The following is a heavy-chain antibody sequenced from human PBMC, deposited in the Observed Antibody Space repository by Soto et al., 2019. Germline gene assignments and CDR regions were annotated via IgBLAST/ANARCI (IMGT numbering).Heavy chain of an antibody. CDR2: IYYSGST. D-gene: IGHD6-13*01. CDR3: AGLSIRSSWPPVDY. J-gene: IGHJ4*02. CDR1: GGSISSSSYY. V-gene: IGHV4-39*01. Sequence: QLQLQESGPGLVKPSETLSLTCTVSGGSISSSSYYWGWIRQPPGKGLEWIGSIYYSGSTYYNPSLKSRVTISVDTSKNQFSLKLSSVTAADTAVYYCAGLSIRSSWPPVDYWGQGTLVTVSS.